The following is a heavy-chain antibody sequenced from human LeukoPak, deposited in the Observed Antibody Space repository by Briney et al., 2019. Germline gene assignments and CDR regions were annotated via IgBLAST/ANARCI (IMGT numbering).Heavy chain of an antibody. V-gene: IGHV3-48*01. CDR3: AKVVAILPGSDAFDI. D-gene: IGHD2-15*01. CDR2: ISSSSSTI. J-gene: IGHJ3*02. Sequence: GGSLRLSCAASGFTFSSYSMNWVRQAPGKGLEWVSYISSSSSTIYYADSVKGRFTISRDNSKNTLYLQMNSLRAEDTAVYYCAKVVAILPGSDAFDIWGQGTMVTVSS. CDR1: GFTFSSYS.